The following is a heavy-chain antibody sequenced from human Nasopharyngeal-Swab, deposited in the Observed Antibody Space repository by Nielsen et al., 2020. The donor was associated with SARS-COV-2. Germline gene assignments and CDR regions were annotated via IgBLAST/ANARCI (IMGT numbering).Heavy chain of an antibody. V-gene: IGHV4-34*01. D-gene: IGHD6-13*01. CDR3: ARGTSSSWFAPWYFDL. J-gene: IGHJ2*01. CDR2: INHSGST. CDR1: GGSFSGYY. Sequence: SETLSLTCAVYGGSFSGYYWSWIRQPPGKGLEWIGEINHSGSTNYNPSLKSRVTISVDTSKNQFSLKLSSVTAADTAVYYCARGTSSSWFAPWYFDLWGRGTLVTVSS.